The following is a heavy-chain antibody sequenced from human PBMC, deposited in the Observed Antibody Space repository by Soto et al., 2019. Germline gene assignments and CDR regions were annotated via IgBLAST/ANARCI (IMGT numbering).Heavy chain of an antibody. CDR2: ISYDGSNK. CDR1: GFTFSSYA. D-gene: IGHD6-19*01. J-gene: IGHJ6*02. Sequence: QVQLVESGGGVVQPGRSLRLSCAASGFTFSSYAMHWVRQAPGKGLEWVAVISYDGSNKYYADSVKGRFTISRDNSKNTLYLQMNSLRAEDTAVYYCARDLKWLAEGGMDVWGQGTTVTVSS. V-gene: IGHV3-30-3*01. CDR3: ARDLKWLAEGGMDV.